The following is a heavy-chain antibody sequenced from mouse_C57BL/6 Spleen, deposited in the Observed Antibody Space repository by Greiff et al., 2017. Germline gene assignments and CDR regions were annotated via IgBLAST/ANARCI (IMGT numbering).Heavy chain of an antibody. J-gene: IGHJ3*01. V-gene: IGHV5-4*01. CDR1: GFTFSSYA. CDR3: ARDDDCWRFAY. D-gene: IGHD2-13*01. Sequence: EVKLVESGGGLVKPGGSLKLSCAASGFTFSSYAMSWVRQTPEKRLEWVATISDGGSYTYYPDNVKGRFTISRDNANNNLYLQMSHLKSEDTAMYCGARDDDCWRFAYWGQGTLLTVSA. CDR2: ISDGGSYT.